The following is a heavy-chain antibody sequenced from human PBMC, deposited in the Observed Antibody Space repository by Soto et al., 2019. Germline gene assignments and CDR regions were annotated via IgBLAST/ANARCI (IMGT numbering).Heavy chain of an antibody. Sequence: EVQLLESGGGLVQPGGSLRLSCAASGYTFSNYAMSWVRQAPGKGLQWVSTIFGSGAPTHYADSVKGRFAISRDNSNNTLFLQMNSLKDEYTAVYYCTREASTWGFAFDLWGQGTRVAVSS. CDR1: GYTFSNYA. CDR2: IFGSGAPT. V-gene: IGHV3-23*01. CDR3: TREASTWGFAFDL. J-gene: IGHJ3*01. D-gene: IGHD3-16*01.